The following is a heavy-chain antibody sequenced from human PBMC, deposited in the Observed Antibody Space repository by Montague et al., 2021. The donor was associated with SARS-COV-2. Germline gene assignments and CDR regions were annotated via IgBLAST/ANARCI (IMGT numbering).Heavy chain of an antibody. CDR3: GGSTFYSSGWWDNWYFDL. CDR2: FYTTGST. D-gene: IGHD6-19*01. CDR1: GGSISSYY. J-gene: IGHJ2*01. Sequence: SETLSLTCTVSGGSISSYYWSWIRQPAGKGLEWIGRFYTTGSTNYNPPLKSRVTMSVDTSKNQFSLKLSSVTAADTAVYYCGGSTFYSSGWWDNWYFDLWGRGTLVTVSS. V-gene: IGHV4-4*07.